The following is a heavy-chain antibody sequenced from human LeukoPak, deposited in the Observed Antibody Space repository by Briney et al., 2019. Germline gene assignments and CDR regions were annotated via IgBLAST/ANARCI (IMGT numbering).Heavy chain of an antibody. CDR1: GYTFTGYY. D-gene: IGHD6-6*01. Sequence: ASVKVSCQASGYTFTGYYMHWVRQAPGQGLEWMGWINPNSGGTNYAQKFQGRVTLTRDTSISTAYMELSRLRSDDTAVYYCARDRIAARPFGWFDPWGQGTLVSVSS. CDR3: ARDRIAARPFGWFDP. CDR2: INPNSGGT. V-gene: IGHV1-2*02. J-gene: IGHJ5*02.